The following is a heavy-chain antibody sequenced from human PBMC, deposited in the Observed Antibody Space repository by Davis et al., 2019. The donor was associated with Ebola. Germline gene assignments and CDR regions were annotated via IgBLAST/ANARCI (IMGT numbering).Heavy chain of an antibody. J-gene: IGHJ6*02. CDR1: GGTFSSYT. CDR3: ARAEYSSSSGYYYYGMDV. V-gene: IGHV1-69*02. CDR2: IIPILGIA. D-gene: IGHD6-6*01. Sequence: AASVKVSCKASGGTFSSYTISWVRQAPGQGLEWMGRIIPILGIANYAQKFQGRVTITADKSTSTAYMELSSLRSEDTAVYYCARAEYSSSSGYYYYGMDVWGQGTTVTVSS.